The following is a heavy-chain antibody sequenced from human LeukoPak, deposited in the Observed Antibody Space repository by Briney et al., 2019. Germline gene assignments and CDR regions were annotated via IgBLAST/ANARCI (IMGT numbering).Heavy chain of an antibody. CDR1: GFTFSTYT. D-gene: IGHD7-27*01. CDR3: ARWGTGDTFDY. J-gene: IGHJ4*02. CDR2: ISSSTSYI. Sequence: GGSLRLSCAASGFTFSTYTMNWVRQPPGKGLEWVSSISSSTSYIFYADSVKGRCTISRDNAENSLYLKMSSLRAEDTAVYYCARWGTGDTFDYWGQGTLVTVSS. V-gene: IGHV3-21*01.